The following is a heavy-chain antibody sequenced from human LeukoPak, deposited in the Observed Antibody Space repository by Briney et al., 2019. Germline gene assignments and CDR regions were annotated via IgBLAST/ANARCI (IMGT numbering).Heavy chain of an antibody. Sequence: GASVKVSCKASGYTFTSYGISWVRQAPGRGLEWMGWISAYNGNTNYAQKLQGRVTMTTDTSTSTAYMELRSLRSDDTAVYYCARRAKKVPAAYGMDVWGQGTTVTVSS. V-gene: IGHV1-18*01. CDR2: ISAYNGNT. CDR1: GYTFTSYG. CDR3: ARRAKKVPAAYGMDV. D-gene: IGHD2-2*01. J-gene: IGHJ6*02.